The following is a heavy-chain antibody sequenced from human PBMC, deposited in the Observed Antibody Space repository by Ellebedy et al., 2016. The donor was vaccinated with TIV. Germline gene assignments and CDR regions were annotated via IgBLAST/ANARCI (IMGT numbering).Heavy chain of an antibody. CDR2: VSGGGEST. CDR3: AKEFYGSRSYYSYY. Sequence: GGSLRLSXLASGSTFSNYAMSWVRQAPGKGLEWVSGVSGGGESTYYADSVKGRFTISRDNSKNALYLQMNSLRAEDTAVYYCAKEFYGSRSYYSYYWGQGTLVTVSS. D-gene: IGHD3-10*01. CDR1: GSTFSNYA. V-gene: IGHV3-23*01. J-gene: IGHJ4*02.